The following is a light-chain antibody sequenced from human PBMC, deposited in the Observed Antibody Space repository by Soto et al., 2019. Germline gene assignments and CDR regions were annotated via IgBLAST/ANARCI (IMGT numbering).Light chain of an antibody. CDR2: AAS. Sequence: DIQMTQSPPSLSASIGDRVTITCRASQGIYNYLAWFQQKPGKVPKLLIYAASTLQSGVPSRFSGSGSGTEFTLTISSLQPEDVATYYCQKYNSAPLTFGGGTKVEIK. V-gene: IGKV1-27*01. CDR3: QKYNSAPLT. J-gene: IGKJ4*01. CDR1: QGIYNY.